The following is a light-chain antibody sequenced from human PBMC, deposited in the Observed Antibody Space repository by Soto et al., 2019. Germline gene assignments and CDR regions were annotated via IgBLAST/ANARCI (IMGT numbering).Light chain of an antibody. Sequence: QSVLTQSPSASASLGASVKLTCTLSSGHSRYAIAWHQQQPDKGPRYLMKVTSDGSHTKGDGIPDRFSGSSSGAERYLTISSLQSDDEADYYCQTWGTGTHVVFGGGTKLTVL. CDR2: VTSDGSH. CDR1: SGHSRYA. CDR3: QTWGTGTHVV. J-gene: IGLJ2*01. V-gene: IGLV4-69*01.